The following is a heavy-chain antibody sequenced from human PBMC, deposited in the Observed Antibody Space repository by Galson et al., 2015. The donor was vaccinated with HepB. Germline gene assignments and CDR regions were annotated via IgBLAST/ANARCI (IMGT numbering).Heavy chain of an antibody. D-gene: IGHD6-13*01. CDR1: GDSVSSNSAA. CDR2: TYYRSKWYN. J-gene: IGHJ5*02. Sequence: CAISGDSVSSNSAAWNWIRQSPSRGLEWLGRTYYRSKWYNDHAVSVKSRITINPDTSKNQFSLQLNSVTPEDTAVYYCARDRDSSSWYVGWFDPWGQGTLVTVSS. V-gene: IGHV6-1*01. CDR3: ARDRDSSSWYVGWFDP.